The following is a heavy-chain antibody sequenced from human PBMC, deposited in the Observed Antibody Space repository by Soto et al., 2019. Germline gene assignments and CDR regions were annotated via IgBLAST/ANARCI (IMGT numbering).Heavy chain of an antibody. Sequence: VQVVESGGGLIQPGGSLRLSCAASGFTVNGKKYITWVRQAPGKGLEWVSALYIADGTFYADSVKGRFTVSIDSSKNTVYLQMNNLSPEDTAVYYCATWLLREHAFDIWGLGTMVTVSS. CDR2: LYIADGT. CDR3: ATWLLREHAFDI. J-gene: IGHJ3*02. CDR1: GFTVNGKKY. V-gene: IGHV3-53*01. D-gene: IGHD2-15*01.